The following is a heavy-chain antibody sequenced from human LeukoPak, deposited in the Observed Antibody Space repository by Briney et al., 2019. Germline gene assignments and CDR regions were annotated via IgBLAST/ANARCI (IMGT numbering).Heavy chain of an antibody. CDR3: ARGSLIAEDNNGMDV. J-gene: IGHJ6*02. CDR2: IKQDGSEK. Sequence: GGSLRLSCAASGFTFSSYSMNWVRQAPGKGLEWVANIKQDGSEKYYVDSVKGRFTISRDNAKNSLYLQMNSLRAEDTAVYYCARGSLIAEDNNGMDVWGQGTTVTVSS. CDR1: GFTFSSYS. D-gene: IGHD6-13*01. V-gene: IGHV3-7*01.